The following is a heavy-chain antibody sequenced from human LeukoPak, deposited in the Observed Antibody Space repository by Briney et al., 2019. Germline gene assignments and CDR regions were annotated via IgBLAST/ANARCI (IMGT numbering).Heavy chain of an antibody. CDR1: GGTFSSYA. J-gene: IGHJ6*03. CDR3: ARGRIVVVPAAIRNYYYMDV. CDR2: IIPIFGTA. Sequence: SVKVSCKASGGTFSSYAISWVRQAPGQGLEWMGGIIPIFGTANYAQKFQGRVTITADESTSTAYMELSSLRSEDTAVYYCARGRIVVVPAAIRNYYYMDVWGKGTTVTVSS. D-gene: IGHD2-2*02. V-gene: IGHV1-69*13.